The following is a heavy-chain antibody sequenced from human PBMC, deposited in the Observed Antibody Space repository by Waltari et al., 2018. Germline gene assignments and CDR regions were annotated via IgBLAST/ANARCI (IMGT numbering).Heavy chain of an antibody. J-gene: IGHJ3*02. D-gene: IGHD4-4*01. CDR2: MNPNSGNT. CDR3: ARGYSHDRDGAFDI. Sequence: QVQLVQSGVEVKRPGASVKVSCKASGYSFTSIYINWVRQATGQGLEWMCWMNPNSGNTDYAQRFKGRVTMTRDTSISAAYMELTNLRSEDTAVYYCARGYSHDRDGAFDIWGQGTMVIVSS. CDR1: GYSFTSIY. V-gene: IGHV1-8*01.